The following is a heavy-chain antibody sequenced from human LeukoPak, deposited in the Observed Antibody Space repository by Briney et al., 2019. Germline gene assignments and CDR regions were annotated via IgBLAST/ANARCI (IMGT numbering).Heavy chain of an antibody. CDR2: INWNGGST. J-gene: IGHJ3*02. D-gene: IGHD5-18*01. CDR3: AREREPTAMVHFDAFDI. CDR1: GFTFDDYG. Sequence: GGSLRLSCAASGFTFDDYGMSWVRQAPGKGLEWVSGINWNGGSTGYADSVKGRFTISRDNAKNSLYLQMNSLRAEDTALYYCAREREPTAMVHFDAFDIWGQGTMVTVSS. V-gene: IGHV3-20*04.